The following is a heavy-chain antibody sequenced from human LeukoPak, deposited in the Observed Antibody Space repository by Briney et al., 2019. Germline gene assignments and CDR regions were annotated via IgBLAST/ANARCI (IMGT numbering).Heavy chain of an antibody. CDR2: IIPIFGTA. CDR1: GGTFSSYA. CDR3: ARDPYYYDSSGYDEVAFDI. V-gene: IGHV1-69*13. Sequence: SVKVSCKASGGTFSSYAISWVRQAPGQGLEWMGGIIPIFGTANYAQKFQGRVTITADESTSTAYMELSSLRSEDTAVYYRARDPYYYDSSGYDEVAFDIWGQGTMVTVSS. J-gene: IGHJ3*02. D-gene: IGHD3-22*01.